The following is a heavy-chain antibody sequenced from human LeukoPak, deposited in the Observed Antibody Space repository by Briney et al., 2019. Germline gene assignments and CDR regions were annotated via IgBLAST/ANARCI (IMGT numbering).Heavy chain of an antibody. Sequence: SVTVTCKTSGGTFISHIYSWVRQAPAQGLEWVGRINPVVAMTNYAQEFQGRVTITADKSTGTTYMELSGLGSEDTAIYYCARISLGYSGAMYIWSDRWGQGAPVSAAS. J-gene: IGHJ5*02. V-gene: IGHV1-69*02. CDR2: INPVVAMT. D-gene: IGHD5-12*01. CDR1: GGTFISHI. CDR3: ARISLGYSGAMYIWSDR.